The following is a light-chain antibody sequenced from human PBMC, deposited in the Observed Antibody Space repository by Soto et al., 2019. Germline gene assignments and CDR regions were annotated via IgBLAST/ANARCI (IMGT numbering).Light chain of an antibody. J-gene: IGKJ4*02. V-gene: IGKV1-6*01. CDR3: HQYDKFLPLT. Sequence: IQMTQSPSSLSASAGDRVTLTCRASQSVRNDLGWYQQKPGKAPRLLIYAASSLESGTPARFSGRRSGTQFTLTITSLQPDDFATYYCHQYDKFLPLTFGGGTKVDIK. CDR2: AAS. CDR1: QSVRND.